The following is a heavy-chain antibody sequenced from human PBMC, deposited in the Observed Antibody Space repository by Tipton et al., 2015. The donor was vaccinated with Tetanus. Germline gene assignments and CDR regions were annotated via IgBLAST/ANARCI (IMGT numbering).Heavy chain of an antibody. Sequence: QLVQSGGEVKKPGESLKISCKGSGYIFTNYWIGWVRQMPGKGLEWMGIIYPGDSDTRYSPSFQGQVTISDDKSINTAYLQWSSLKASDTSMFYCARAHCSDGVCNFDFWGQGALVPVAS. D-gene: IGHD2-8*01. CDR1: GYIFTNYW. J-gene: IGHJ4*02. V-gene: IGHV5-51*01. CDR2: IYPGDSDT. CDR3: ARAHCSDGVCNFDF.